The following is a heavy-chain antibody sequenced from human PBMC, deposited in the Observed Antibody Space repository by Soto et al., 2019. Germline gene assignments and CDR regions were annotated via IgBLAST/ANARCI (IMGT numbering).Heavy chain of an antibody. CDR2: ISGSGGST. D-gene: IGHD3-3*01. CDR1: GFTFSSDA. CDR3: AKSGKGGANYYRYYMYV. V-gene: IGHV3-23*01. Sequence: HPGGSLRLSCAASGFTFSSDAMSWVRQAPGKGLEWVSAISGSGGSTYYADSVKGRFTISRDNSKNTLYLQMNSLGAEDTAVYYCAKSGKGGANYYRYYMYVCGKGTTVTVSS. J-gene: IGHJ6*03.